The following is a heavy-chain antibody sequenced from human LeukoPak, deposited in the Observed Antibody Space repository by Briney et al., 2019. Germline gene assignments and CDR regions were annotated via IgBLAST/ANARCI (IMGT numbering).Heavy chain of an antibody. J-gene: IGHJ4*02. D-gene: IGHD3-10*01. Sequence: GGSLRLSRAASGFTFSSYAMSWVRQAPGKGLEWVSTISGSGAYTYYADSVKGRFTISRDNSKNTLYLQMNSLRAEDTAVYYCAKYFASGSYYKLPHWGQGTLVTVSS. CDR3: AKYFASGSYYKLPH. CDR2: ISGSGAYT. CDR1: GFTFSSYA. V-gene: IGHV3-23*01.